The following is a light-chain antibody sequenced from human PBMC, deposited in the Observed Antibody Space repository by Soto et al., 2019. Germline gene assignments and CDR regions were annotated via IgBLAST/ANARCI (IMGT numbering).Light chain of an antibody. V-gene: IGKV3-15*01. CDR3: QHYNNWPRT. CDR1: QSVSSN. CDR2: GAS. J-gene: IGKJ1*01. Sequence: EIVMTQSPATLSVSPGERATLSCRASQSVSSNLAWYQQKPGQAPRLLIYGASTRATGIPARFSGSGSGTESTLTISSLQSEDFAVYSCQHYNNWPRTFGQGTKVEIK.